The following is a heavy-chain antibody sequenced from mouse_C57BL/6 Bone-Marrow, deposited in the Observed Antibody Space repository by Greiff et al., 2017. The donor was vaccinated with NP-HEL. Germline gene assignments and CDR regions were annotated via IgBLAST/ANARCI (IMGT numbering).Heavy chain of an antibody. CDR1: GFTFSSYA. J-gene: IGHJ2*01. CDR3: ARDGNGLDYFDY. CDR2: ISDGGSYT. Sequence: DVHLVESGGGLVKPGGSLKLSCAASGFTFSSYAMSWVRQTPEKRLEWVATISDGGSYTYYPDNVKGRFTISRDNAKNNLYLQMSHLKSEDTAMYYCARDGNGLDYFDYWGQGTTLTVSS. V-gene: IGHV5-4*01.